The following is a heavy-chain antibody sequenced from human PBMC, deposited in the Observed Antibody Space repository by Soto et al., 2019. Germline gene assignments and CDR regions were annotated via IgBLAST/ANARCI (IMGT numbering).Heavy chain of an antibody. V-gene: IGHV3-23*01. CDR1: GFTFTSYA. J-gene: IGHJ5*01. Sequence: EVQLLDSGGGLVQPGGSLRLSCVASGFTFTSYAMTWVRQLPGKGLEWVSSVTNTGGITHYANSVKGRFTISRDNSKNTVYLHMNSLRAEDTAIYYCAKIYRSCTYSNCYSRSPPDSWGQGTLVTVSA. CDR2: VTNTGGIT. D-gene: IGHD2-15*01. CDR3: AKIYRSCTYSNCYSRSPPDS.